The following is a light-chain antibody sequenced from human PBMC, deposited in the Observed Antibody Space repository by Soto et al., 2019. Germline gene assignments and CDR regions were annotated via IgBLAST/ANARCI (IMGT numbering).Light chain of an antibody. V-gene: IGKV1-5*03. CDR3: QQYNNYGSWT. CDR2: KAS. CDR1: QSISGW. J-gene: IGKJ1*01. Sequence: DIQMTQSPSTLSASVGDRVTITCRASQSISGWLAWYQQNPGKAPKLLIYKASTLESGVPSRFSGSGSGTEFTLTISSLQPDDFATYYCQQYNNYGSWTFGQGPKVEIK.